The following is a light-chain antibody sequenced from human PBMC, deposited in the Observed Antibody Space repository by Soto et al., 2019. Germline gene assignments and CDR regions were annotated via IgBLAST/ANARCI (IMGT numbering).Light chain of an antibody. J-gene: IGLJ1*01. V-gene: IGLV2-11*01. Sequence: QSVLTQPRSVSGSPGQSVTISCTGTSRDVGAYNYVSWYQQHPGKTPKLVIYDVNKRPPGVPDRFSGSKSGNTASLTISGLQAEDEADYYCCSYAGSYSSDYVFGTGTKVTVL. CDR1: SRDVGAYNY. CDR3: CSYAGSYSSDYV. CDR2: DVN.